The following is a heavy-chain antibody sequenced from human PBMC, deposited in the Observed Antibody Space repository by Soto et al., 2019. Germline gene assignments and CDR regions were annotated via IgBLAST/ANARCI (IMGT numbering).Heavy chain of an antibody. CDR1: GFTFSRYG. Sequence: QVQLVESGGGVVQPGRSLRLSCAASGFTFSRYGMHWVRQAPGKGLEWVAVIWYDGTKKYYADSVNGRLTISRDNSENTLSLQMSSLRAEDTAVYFCARDFCGGDCYHFDSRGQGSLVTVSS. J-gene: IGHJ4*02. D-gene: IGHD2-21*02. V-gene: IGHV3-33*01. CDR2: IWYDGTKK. CDR3: ARDFCGGDCYHFDS.